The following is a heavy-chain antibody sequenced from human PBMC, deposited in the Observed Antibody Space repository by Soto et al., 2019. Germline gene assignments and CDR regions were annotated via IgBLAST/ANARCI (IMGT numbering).Heavy chain of an antibody. J-gene: IGHJ4*02. V-gene: IGHV3-33*01. CDR2: IWYDGSNT. D-gene: IGHD3-9*01. CDR3: AGSLRSFDWLPLDY. CDR1: GFTFSSYV. Sequence: QVQVVESGGGVVQPGRSLRVSCAASGFTFSSYVMHWVRQAPGKGLEWVAVIWYDGSNTYYADSVKGRFTISRDNSKNTLYLQMNSLRAEDTAVYYCAGSLRSFDWLPLDYWGQGTLVTVSS.